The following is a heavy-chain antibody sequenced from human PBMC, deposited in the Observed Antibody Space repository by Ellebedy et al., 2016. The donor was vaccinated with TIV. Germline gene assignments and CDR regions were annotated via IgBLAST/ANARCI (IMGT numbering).Heavy chain of an antibody. V-gene: IGHV3-23*01. D-gene: IGHD6-19*01. CDR1: GFTFSSYA. J-gene: IGHJ6*02. CDR3: AKFYQGGSGWYHPESYYYYGMDV. CDR2: ISGSGGST. Sequence: ESLKISCAASGFTFSSYAMSWVRQAPGKGLEWVSAISGSGGSTYYADSVKGRFTISRDNSKNTLYLQMNSLRAEDTAVYYCAKFYQGGSGWYHPESYYYYGMDVWGQGTTVTVSS.